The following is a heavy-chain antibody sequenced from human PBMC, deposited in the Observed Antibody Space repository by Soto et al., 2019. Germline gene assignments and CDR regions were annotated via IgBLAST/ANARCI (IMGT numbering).Heavy chain of an antibody. CDR3: ARVAYPNVWIFHX. J-gene: IGHJ4*01. V-gene: IGHV3-7*01. Sequence: GGSLRLSFAASGFTFSSCWMSWVRQPPGKGLEWVEKIKKDGSEKYYVYSVKVRFTLYRDNAKNSLHLQMDSLRAEDTAMYFCARVAYPNVWIFHXWGQGTLFTVSX. CDR2: IKKDGSEK. CDR1: GFTFSSCW. D-gene: IGHD1-1*01.